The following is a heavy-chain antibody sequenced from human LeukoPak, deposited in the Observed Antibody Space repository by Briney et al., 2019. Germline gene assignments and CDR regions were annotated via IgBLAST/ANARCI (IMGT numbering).Heavy chain of an antibody. CDR1: GFSLSTSGMC. J-gene: IGHJ4*02. CDR3: ARTRGVPGEYYFDY. Sequence: SGPTLVNPTQTLTLTCTFSGFSLSTSGMCVSWIRQPPEKALEWLARIDWDDDKYYSTSLKTRLTISKDTSKSRVVITLTNLDPVDTATYYCARTRGVPGEYYFDYWGQGTLVTVSS. V-gene: IGHV2-70*11. CDR2: IDWDDDK. D-gene: IGHD2-21*01.